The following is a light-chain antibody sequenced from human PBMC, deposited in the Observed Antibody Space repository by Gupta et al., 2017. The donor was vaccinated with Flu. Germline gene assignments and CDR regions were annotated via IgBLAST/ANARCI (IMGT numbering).Light chain of an antibody. Sequence: EIVMTQSPATLSVSPGERATLSCRASQSVSSNLAWYQQKPGQAPRLLIYGASTRATGIPARFSGSGSGTEFTLTISSLQSEDFAVYYCQHRGTFGQGTKVGIK. J-gene: IGKJ1*01. V-gene: IGKV3-15*01. CDR3: QHRGT. CDR2: GAS. CDR1: QSVSSN.